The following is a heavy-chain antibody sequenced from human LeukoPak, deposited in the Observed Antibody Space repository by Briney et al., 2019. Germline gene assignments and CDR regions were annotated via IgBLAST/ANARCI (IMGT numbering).Heavy chain of an antibody. D-gene: IGHD4-17*01. CDR2: ISYDGSNK. Sequence: PGRSLSLSCAASGFTFSSYGMHWVRQAPGKGLEWVAVISYDGSNKYYADSVKGRFTISRDNSKNTLYQQMNSLRAEDTAVYYCAKGYGDFFDYWGQGTLVTVSS. CDR1: GFTFSSYG. CDR3: AKGYGDFFDY. J-gene: IGHJ4*02. V-gene: IGHV3-30*18.